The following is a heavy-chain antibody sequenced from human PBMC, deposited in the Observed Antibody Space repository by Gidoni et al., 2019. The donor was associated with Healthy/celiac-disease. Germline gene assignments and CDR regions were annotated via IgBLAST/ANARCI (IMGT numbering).Heavy chain of an antibody. V-gene: IGHV4-59*01. CDR2: IYYSGST. J-gene: IGHJ4*02. D-gene: IGHD6-19*01. Sequence: GLEWIGYIYYSGSTNYNPSLKSRVTISVDTSKNQFSLRLSSVTAADTAVYYCARERTGYSSGWTYFDYWGQGTLVTVSS. CDR3: ARERTGYSSGWTYFDY.